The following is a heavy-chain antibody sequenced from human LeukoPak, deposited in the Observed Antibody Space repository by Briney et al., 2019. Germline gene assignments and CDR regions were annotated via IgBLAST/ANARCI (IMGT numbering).Heavy chain of an antibody. V-gene: IGHV1-69*04. CDR3: AGYCSSNSCQFDY. CDR1: GGTFSNYV. CDR2: IIPNFGIA. J-gene: IGHJ4*02. Sequence: ASVKDSFKASGGTFSNYVNNWVRPAAGQGLEWMGRIIPNFGIANYAQKFQGRVTITADKSTSTAYMELSSLRSEDTAVYYCAGYCSSNSCQFDYWGQGTLVTVSS. D-gene: IGHD2-2*01.